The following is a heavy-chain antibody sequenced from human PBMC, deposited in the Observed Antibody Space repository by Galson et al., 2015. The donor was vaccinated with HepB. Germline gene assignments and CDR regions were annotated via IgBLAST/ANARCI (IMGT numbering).Heavy chain of an antibody. D-gene: IGHD3-22*01. J-gene: IGHJ6*02. V-gene: IGHV1-69*13. CDR2: IIPIFGTA. Sequence: SVKVSCKASGGTFSSYAISWVRQAPGQGLEWMGGIIPIFGTANYAQKFQGRVTITADESTSTAYMELSSLRSEDTAVYYCARDEITMIVVVDSPYYYYGMDVWGQGTTVTVSS. CDR1: GGTFSSYA. CDR3: ARDEITMIVVVDSPYYYYGMDV.